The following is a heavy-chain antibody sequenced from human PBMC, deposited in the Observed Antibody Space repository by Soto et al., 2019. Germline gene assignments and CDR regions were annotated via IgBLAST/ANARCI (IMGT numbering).Heavy chain of an antibody. CDR2: ISAYNGKT. J-gene: IGHJ6*02. D-gene: IGHD6-13*01. Sequence: ASVKVSCKASGYTFTSYGISWVRQAPGQGLEWMGWISAYNGKTNYAQKLQGRVTMTTDTSTSTAYMELRSLRSDDTAVYYCATDYRSSWYGLAVHYYSPGMAVWGQGTKVTV. CDR1: GYTFTSYG. V-gene: IGHV1-18*01. CDR3: ATDYRSSWYGLAVHYYSPGMAV.